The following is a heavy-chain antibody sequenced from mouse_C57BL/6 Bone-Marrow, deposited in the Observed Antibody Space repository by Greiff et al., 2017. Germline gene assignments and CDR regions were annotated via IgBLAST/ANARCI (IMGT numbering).Heavy chain of an antibody. J-gene: IGHJ2*01. Sequence: VQLQQSGAELVRPGASVKLSCKASGYTFTDYYINWVKQRPGQGLEWIARIYPGSGNTYYNEKFKGKATLTAEKSSSTAYMQLSSLTSEDSAVYFCARSRHYYGSTYFDSWGQGTTLTVSS. D-gene: IGHD1-1*01. CDR3: ARSRHYYGSTYFDS. CDR1: GYTFTDYY. V-gene: IGHV1-76*01. CDR2: IYPGSGNT.